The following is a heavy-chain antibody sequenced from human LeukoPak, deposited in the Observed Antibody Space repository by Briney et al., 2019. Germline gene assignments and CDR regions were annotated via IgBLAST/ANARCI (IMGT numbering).Heavy chain of an antibody. J-gene: IGHJ6*03. Sequence: SETLSLTCAVYGGSFIGYYWSWIRQPPGKGLDWIGEINHSGSTNYNPSLKSRGTISVDTSKNQFSMKLSSVTAAATAVYYCARVQQQLEYYYYYYYLDVWGKGTTVTVSS. CDR2: INHSGST. CDR3: ARVQQQLEYYYYYYYLDV. V-gene: IGHV4-34*01. D-gene: IGHD6-13*01. CDR1: GGSFIGYY.